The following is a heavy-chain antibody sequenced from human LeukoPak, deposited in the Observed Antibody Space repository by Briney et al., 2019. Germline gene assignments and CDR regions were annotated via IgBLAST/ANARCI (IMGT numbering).Heavy chain of an antibody. CDR3: ARGDDFWSGYPNWFDP. J-gene: IGHJ5*02. CDR2: MNRDGSEK. CDR1: GFIFSDYW. V-gene: IGHV3-7*01. D-gene: IGHD3-3*01. Sequence: GGSLRLSCAASGFIFSDYWMTWVRQAPGKGLEWVANMNRDGSEKYYVDSVRGRFTISRDNAKNSLYLQMNSLRAEDTAVYYCARGDDFWSGYPNWFDPWGQGTLVTVSS.